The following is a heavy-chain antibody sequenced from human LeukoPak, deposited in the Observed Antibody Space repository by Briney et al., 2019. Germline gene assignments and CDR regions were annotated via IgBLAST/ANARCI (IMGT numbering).Heavy chain of an antibody. CDR1: GFTFSSYW. CDR2: INSDGSST. Sequence: GGSLRLSCAASGFTFSSYWMHWVRQAPGKGLVWVSRINSDGSSTSYADSVKGRFTISRDNAKNTLYLQMNSLRAEDTAVYYCARVCPEGDYDYWGQGTLVTVSS. V-gene: IGHV3-74*01. CDR3: ARVCPEGDYDY. D-gene: IGHD4-17*01. J-gene: IGHJ4*02.